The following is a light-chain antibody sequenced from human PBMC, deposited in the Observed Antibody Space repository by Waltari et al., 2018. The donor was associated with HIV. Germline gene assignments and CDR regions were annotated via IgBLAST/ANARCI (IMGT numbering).Light chain of an antibody. CDR1: TGPVTNAHY. Sequence: QAVVTQEPSLTVSPGGTVTLTCDSSTGPVTNAHYPYWLQQRPGQAPMTLIFDTTKVHSWTPARLSGSLLGCKAALTLSGAQSEDEAEYYCLLSYNGARVFGGGTKVTVL. CDR3: LLSYNGARV. CDR2: DTT. V-gene: IGLV7-46*01. J-gene: IGLJ3*02.